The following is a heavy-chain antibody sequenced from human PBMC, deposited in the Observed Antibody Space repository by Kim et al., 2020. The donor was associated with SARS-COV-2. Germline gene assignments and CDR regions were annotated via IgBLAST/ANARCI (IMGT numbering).Heavy chain of an antibody. V-gene: IGHV1-69*13. D-gene: IGHD5-18*01. J-gene: IGHJ6*02. CDR3: ARHEHSRGYSYGPTQTYYYYYGMDV. CDR1: GGTFSSYA. CDR2: IIPIFGTA. Sequence: SVKVSCKASGGTFSSYAISWVRQAPGQGLEWMGGIIPIFGTANYAQKFQGRVTITADESTSTAYMELSSLRSEDTAVYYCARHEHSRGYSYGPTQTYYYYYGMDVWGQGTTVTVSS.